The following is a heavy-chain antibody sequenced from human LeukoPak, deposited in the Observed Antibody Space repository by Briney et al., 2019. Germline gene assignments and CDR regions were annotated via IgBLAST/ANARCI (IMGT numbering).Heavy chain of an antibody. V-gene: IGHV3-20*04. J-gene: IGHJ4*02. Sequence: GGSLRLSCAASGFTFDDCGMSWVRQAPGKGLEWVSGINWNGGSTGYADSVKGRFTISRDNAKNSLYLQMNSLRAEDTALYYCAREDPEELELRRVFDYWGQGTLVTVSS. D-gene: IGHD1-7*01. CDR1: GFTFDDCG. CDR2: INWNGGST. CDR3: AREDPEELELRRVFDY.